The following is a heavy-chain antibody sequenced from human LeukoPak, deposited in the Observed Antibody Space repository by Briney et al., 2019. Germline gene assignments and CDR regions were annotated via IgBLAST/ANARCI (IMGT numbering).Heavy chain of an antibody. CDR1: VGSLTSSSYY. J-gene: IGHJ5*02. Sequence: SGSLSLTRALSVGSLTSSSYYCGCVRQPPGKGLEWIGSIYYRGSTYYNPSLKSRVTISVDTSKNQSSLKLSSVTAADTAVYYCARPGSSRSWYSWFDPWGEGTLVTVS. CDR3: ARPGSSRSWYSWFDP. V-gene: IGHV4-39*01. D-gene: IGHD6-13*01. CDR2: IYYRGST.